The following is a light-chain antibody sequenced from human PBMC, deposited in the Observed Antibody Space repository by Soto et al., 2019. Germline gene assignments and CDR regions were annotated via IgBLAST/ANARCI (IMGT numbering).Light chain of an antibody. V-gene: IGKV3-15*01. CDR1: QSVSNS. J-gene: IGKJ4*01. Sequence: EKVMTQSPATLSVSAGERASLSCRASQSVSNSLAWYQQKPGQAPRLLIYDASTRATGIPARFSGSASGTEFTLTISSLQSEDSAVYYCQQYNQWPLTFGGGTKVEI. CDR2: DAS. CDR3: QQYNQWPLT.